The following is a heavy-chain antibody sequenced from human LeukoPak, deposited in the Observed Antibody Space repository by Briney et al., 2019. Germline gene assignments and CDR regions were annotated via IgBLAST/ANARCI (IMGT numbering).Heavy chain of an antibody. Sequence: ASVKVSCKASGYTFTSNYIHWVRQAPGQGLEWMGMTYPRDGSTSYAQKFQGRVTVTRDTSTSTVHMELSGLRSEDTAVYYCARDQEGFDYWGQGTLVTVSS. CDR2: TYPRDGST. CDR1: GYTFTSNY. CDR3: ARDQEGFDY. J-gene: IGHJ4*02. V-gene: IGHV1-46*01.